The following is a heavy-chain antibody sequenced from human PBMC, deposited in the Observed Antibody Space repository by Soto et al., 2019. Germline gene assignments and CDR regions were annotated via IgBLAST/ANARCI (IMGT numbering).Heavy chain of an antibody. V-gene: IGHV4-59*01. Sequence: PSETLSLTCTVSGGSINCFYWSWIRQSPGKGLEWIGYIYYTGSTVYNPSLKRRTTISLDTSKDQFSLNLTSVPAADTAVYYCARVRYGSGSYLHAVDYWGQGTLVSVSS. CDR3: ARVRYGSGSYLHAVDY. J-gene: IGHJ4*02. D-gene: IGHD3-10*01. CDR2: IYYTGST. CDR1: GGSINCFY.